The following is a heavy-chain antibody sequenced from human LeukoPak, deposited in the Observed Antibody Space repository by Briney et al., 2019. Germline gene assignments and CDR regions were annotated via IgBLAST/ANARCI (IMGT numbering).Heavy chain of an antibody. J-gene: IGHJ5*02. V-gene: IGHV3-23*01. Sequence: GGSLRLSCAASGFTFSSYAMSWVRQAPGKGPEWVSAISGSGGSTYYADSVKGRFTISRDNSKNTLYLQMNSLRAEDTAVYYCAARRHYYDSSGYYFDPWGQGTLVTVSS. CDR1: GFTFSSYA. CDR2: ISGSGGST. D-gene: IGHD3-22*01. CDR3: AARRHYYDSSGYYFDP.